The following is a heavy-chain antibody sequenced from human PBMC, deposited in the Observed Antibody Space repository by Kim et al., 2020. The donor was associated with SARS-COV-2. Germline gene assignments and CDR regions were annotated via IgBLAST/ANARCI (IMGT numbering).Heavy chain of an antibody. V-gene: IGHV3-74*01. J-gene: IGHJ3*02. Sequence: SYADSVKGRFTISRDNAKNTLDLQMNRRRVEDTALYYCTGGSNDWYNGFDIWGQGTMVTVSS. D-gene: IGHD3-9*01. CDR3: TGGSNDWYNGFDI.